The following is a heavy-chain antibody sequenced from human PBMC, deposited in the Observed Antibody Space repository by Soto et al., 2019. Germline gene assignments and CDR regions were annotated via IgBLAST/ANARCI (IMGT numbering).Heavy chain of an antibody. J-gene: IGHJ6*02. CDR3: ARLQYYYDSTALHRKLDGMDV. CDR2: IYYSGST. Sequence: WETLSLIGTVSGGSISSSRYYWGWIRQPPGKGLEGIGSIYYSGSTYYNPSLKSRVTISVDTSKNQFSLKLSSVTAADTAVYYCARLQYYYDSTALHRKLDGMDVWGQGTTVTVSS. D-gene: IGHD3-22*01. CDR1: GGSISSSRYY. V-gene: IGHV4-39*01.